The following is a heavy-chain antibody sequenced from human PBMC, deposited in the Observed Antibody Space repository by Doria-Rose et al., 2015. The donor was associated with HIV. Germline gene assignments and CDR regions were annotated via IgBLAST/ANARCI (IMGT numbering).Heavy chain of an antibody. J-gene: IGHJ4*02. CDR3: ARIKSSRWYHKYYFDF. V-gene: IGHV2-26*01. CDR1: GVSLSSPGMG. D-gene: IGHD6-13*01. CDR2: IFSDDER. Sequence: TLKESGPVLVKPTEALTLTCTVSGVSLSSPGMGVSWIRQPPGKALEWLANIFSDDERSYKTSLRSRLTISRGTSKSQVVLTMTDMDPVDTATYYCARIKSSRWYHKYYFDFWGQGTLVIVSA.